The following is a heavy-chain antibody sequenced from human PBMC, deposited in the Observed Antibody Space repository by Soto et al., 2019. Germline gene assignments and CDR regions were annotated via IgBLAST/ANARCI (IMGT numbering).Heavy chain of an antibody. V-gene: IGHV4-39*01. CDR2: IYYSGST. CDR1: GGSISSSSYY. D-gene: IGHD6-13*01. Sequence: QLQLQESGPGLVKPSETLSLTCTVSGGSISSSSYYWGWIRQPPGKGLEWIGSIYYSGSTYYNPSLKSPVPISVDTSKNPSALTLSSVTAEDTDVYSCASLNGGPQLVPVGSDYWGQGTLVTVS. J-gene: IGHJ4*02. CDR3: ASLNGGPQLVPVGSDY.